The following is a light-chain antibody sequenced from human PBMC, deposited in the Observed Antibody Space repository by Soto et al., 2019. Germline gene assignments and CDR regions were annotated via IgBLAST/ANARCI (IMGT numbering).Light chain of an antibody. V-gene: IGKV3-20*01. CDR1: QSISNNF. Sequence: ESVLTQSPDILSLSPGERVTLSCRASQSISNNFLAWYQQKPGQAPRLLIYGASSRATGIPDRFSGSGSGTDFTLTISRLEPEDFAVYYCQQYGSSLTWTFGQGTKV. J-gene: IGKJ1*01. CDR3: QQYGSSLTWT. CDR2: GAS.